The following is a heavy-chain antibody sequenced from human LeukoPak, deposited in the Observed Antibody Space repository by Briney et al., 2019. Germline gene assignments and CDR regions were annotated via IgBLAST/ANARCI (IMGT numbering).Heavy chain of an antibody. CDR1: GGSFSGYY. J-gene: IGHJ4*02. CDR2: INHRGST. CDR3: ASSRDGYNYY. Sequence: PSETLSLTCAVYGGSFSGYYWSWIRQPPGKGLEWIGEINHRGSTNYNPSLKSRVTISVDTSKNQFSLKLSSVTAADTAVYYCASSRDGYNYYWGQGTLVTVSS. D-gene: IGHD5-24*01. V-gene: IGHV4-34*01.